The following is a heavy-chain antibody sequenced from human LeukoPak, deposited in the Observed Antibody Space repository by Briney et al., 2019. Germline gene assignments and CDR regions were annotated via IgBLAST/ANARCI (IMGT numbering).Heavy chain of an antibody. J-gene: IGHJ3*02. CDR3: AKDGRYYYDSSGYYFDAFDI. CDR1: GFTFSRHG. D-gene: IGHD3-22*01. CDR2: ISGSGGST. Sequence: GRSLRLSCAPSGFTFSRHGMHWVRQAPGKGLEWVSAISGSGGSTYYADSVKGRFTISRDNSKNTLYLQMNSLRAEDTAVYYCAKDGRYYYDSSGYYFDAFDIWGQGTMVTVSS. V-gene: IGHV3-23*01.